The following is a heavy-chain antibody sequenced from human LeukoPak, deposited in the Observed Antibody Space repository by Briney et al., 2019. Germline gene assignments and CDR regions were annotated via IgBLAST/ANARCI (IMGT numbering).Heavy chain of an antibody. CDR2: IYPGDSDT. CDR3: ARRPPPDYGSGSVNYYFDY. Sequence: GASLQISCKGSGYIFTNYWIGWVRQMPEKGLEWMGMIYPGDSDTRYSPSFQGQVTISADKSISTAYMQWSSLKASDTAMYYCARRPPPDYGSGSVNYYFDYWGQGTLVTVSS. V-gene: IGHV5-51*01. J-gene: IGHJ4*02. CDR1: GYIFTNYW. D-gene: IGHD3-10*01.